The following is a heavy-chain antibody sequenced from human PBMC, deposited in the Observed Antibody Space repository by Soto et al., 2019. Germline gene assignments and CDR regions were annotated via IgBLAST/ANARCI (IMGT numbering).Heavy chain of an antibody. D-gene: IGHD2-21*02. Sequence: EVQLVESGGGLVKPGGSLRLSCAASGFTFSCYSMNWVRQAPGKGLEWVSSISSSSSYIYYADSVKGRFTISRDNAKNSLYLQMNSLRAEDTAVYYCARAAYCGGDCYESSRFDYWGQGTLVTVSS. J-gene: IGHJ4*02. CDR1: GFTFSCYS. CDR2: ISSSSSYI. V-gene: IGHV3-21*01. CDR3: ARAAYCGGDCYESSRFDY.